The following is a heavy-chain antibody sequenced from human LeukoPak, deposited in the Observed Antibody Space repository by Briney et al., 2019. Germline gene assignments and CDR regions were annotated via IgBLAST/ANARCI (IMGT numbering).Heavy chain of an antibody. CDR1: GFTFSSYG. CDR2: ISYDGSNK. CDR3: ANSGDYVPFDY. D-gene: IGHD4-17*01. Sequence: GRSLRLSCAASGFTFSSYGMHWVRQAPGKGLEWVAVISYDGSNKYYADSVKGRFTISRDNSKNTLYLQMNSLRAEDTAVYYCANSGDYVPFDYWGQGTLVTVSS. J-gene: IGHJ4*02. V-gene: IGHV3-30*18.